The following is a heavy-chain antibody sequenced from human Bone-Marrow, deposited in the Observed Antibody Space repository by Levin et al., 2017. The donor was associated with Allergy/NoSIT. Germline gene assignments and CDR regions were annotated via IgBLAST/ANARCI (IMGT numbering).Heavy chain of an antibody. V-gene: IGHV3-23*01. D-gene: IGHD4/OR15-4a*01. J-gene: IGHJ4*02. Sequence: GESLKISCAASGFTFSNYAMSWVRPAPGKGLEWVSSISGSGGNTYYADSVKGRFTISRDTFKNTVSLQMDSLRDEDTAVYYCAKGDYGTGNNFVLDYWGKGTLVNVSS. CDR3: AKGDYGTGNNFVLDY. CDR1: GFTFSNYA. CDR2: ISGSGGNT.